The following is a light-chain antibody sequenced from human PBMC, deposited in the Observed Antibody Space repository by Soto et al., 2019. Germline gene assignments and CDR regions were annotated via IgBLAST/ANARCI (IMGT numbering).Light chain of an antibody. CDR3: QQYGSSPLT. V-gene: IGKV3-20*01. Sequence: EIVMTQSPATLSLSPGERATLSCRASQSVSSSYLAWYQQKPGQAPRLLIYGASSRATGIPDRFSGSGSGTDFTLTISRLEPEDFALYYCQQYGSSPLTFGGGTKVDI. CDR1: QSVSSSY. J-gene: IGKJ4*01. CDR2: GAS.